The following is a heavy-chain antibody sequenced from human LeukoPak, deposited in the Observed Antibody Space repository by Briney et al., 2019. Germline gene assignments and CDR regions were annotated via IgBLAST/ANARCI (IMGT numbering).Heavy chain of an antibody. CDR2: ISYDGSNK. CDR1: GFTFSSYA. J-gene: IGHJ4*02. V-gene: IGHV3-30-3*01. Sequence: GGSLRLSCAASGFTFSSYAMHWVRQAPGKGLEWVAVISYDGSNKYYADSVKGRFTISRDNSKNTLYLQMNSLRAEDTAVYYCASPDYDILTGYSHFFDYWGQGTLVTVSS. D-gene: IGHD3-9*01. CDR3: ASPDYDILTGYSHFFDY.